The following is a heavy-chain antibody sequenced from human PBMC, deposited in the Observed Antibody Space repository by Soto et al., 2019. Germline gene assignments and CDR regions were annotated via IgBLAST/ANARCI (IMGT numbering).Heavy chain of an antibody. CDR2: IDPSDSYT. CDR3: ARSPMKDYYDSSGYYYSGFDP. Sequence: GESLKISCKGSGYSFTSYWISWVRQMPGKGLEWMGRIDPSDSYTNYSPSFQGHVTISADKSISTAYLQWSSLKASDTAMYYCARSPMKDYYDSSGYYYSGFDPWGQGTLVTVSS. V-gene: IGHV5-10-1*01. CDR1: GYSFTSYW. J-gene: IGHJ5*02. D-gene: IGHD3-22*01.